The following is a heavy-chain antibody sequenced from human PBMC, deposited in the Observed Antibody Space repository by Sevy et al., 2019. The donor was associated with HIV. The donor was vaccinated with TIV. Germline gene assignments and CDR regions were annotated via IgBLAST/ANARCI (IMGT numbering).Heavy chain of an antibody. J-gene: IGHJ3*02. D-gene: IGHD3-3*01. CDR1: GFTFGDYA. Sequence: GGSLRLSCTASGFTFGDYAMSWVRQAPGKGLEWVGFIRSKAYGGTTEYAGSVKGRFTISRDDSKSIAYLQMNSLKTEDTAVYYCTRVPLPTYYDFWSGYSDAFDIWGQGTMVTVSS. V-gene: IGHV3-49*04. CDR2: IRSKAYGGTT. CDR3: TRVPLPTYYDFWSGYSDAFDI.